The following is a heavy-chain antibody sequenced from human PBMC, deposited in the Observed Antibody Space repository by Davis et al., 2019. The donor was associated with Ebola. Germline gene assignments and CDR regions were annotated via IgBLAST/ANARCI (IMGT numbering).Heavy chain of an antibody. V-gene: IGHV3-7*01. CDR2: IKQDGSEK. CDR1: GFTFSSYW. D-gene: IGHD6-13*01. Sequence: GGSLRLSCAASGFTFSSYWMSWVRQAPGKGLEWVANIKQDGSEKYYVDSVKGRFTISRDNAKNSLYLQMNSLRAEDTAVYYCARDHGQQLASGVDYWGQGTLVTVSS. J-gene: IGHJ4*02. CDR3: ARDHGQQLASGVDY.